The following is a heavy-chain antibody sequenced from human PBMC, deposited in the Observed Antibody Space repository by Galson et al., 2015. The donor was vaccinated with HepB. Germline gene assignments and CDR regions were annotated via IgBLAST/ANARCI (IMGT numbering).Heavy chain of an antibody. CDR2: TYYRSKWYN. D-gene: IGHD1-26*01. CDR1: GDSDSSHSAA. Sequence: CAISGDSDSSHSAAWNWIRQSPSRGLEWLGRTYYRSKWYNDYAVSVKSRITINPDTSKNQFSLQLNSVTPEDTAAYYCARSRELLVDYWGQGTLVTVSS. V-gene: IGHV6-1*01. CDR3: ARSRELLVDY. J-gene: IGHJ4*02.